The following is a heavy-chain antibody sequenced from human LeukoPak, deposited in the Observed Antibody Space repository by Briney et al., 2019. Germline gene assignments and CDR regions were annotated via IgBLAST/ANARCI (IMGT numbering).Heavy chain of an antibody. CDR2: ISSSGSYI. CDR1: GFTFSSHS. Sequence: GGSLRLSCVTSGFTFSSHSMNWVSQAPGKGLEWVSSISSSGSYIYYAESVKGRFTISRDNAKNSHSLQMNSLRAEDTAVYYCAGEFYYGSSGFYDWGQGTLVTVSS. D-gene: IGHD3-22*01. CDR3: AGEFYYGSSGFYD. V-gene: IGHV3-21*01. J-gene: IGHJ4*02.